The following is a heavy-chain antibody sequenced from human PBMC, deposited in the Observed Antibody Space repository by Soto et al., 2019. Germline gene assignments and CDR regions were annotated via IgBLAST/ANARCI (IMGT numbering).Heavy chain of an antibody. D-gene: IGHD3-22*01. J-gene: IGHJ5*02. CDR3: ARGGYYDSSGSNWFDP. Sequence: QVQLVESGGGVVQPGRSLRLSCAASGFTFSSYAMHWVRQDPGKGLEWVAVISYDGSNKYYADSVKGRFTISRDNSKNTLYLQMNSLRAEDTAVYYCARGGYYDSSGSNWFDPWGQGTLVTVSS. CDR2: ISYDGSNK. V-gene: IGHV3-30-3*01. CDR1: GFTFSSYA.